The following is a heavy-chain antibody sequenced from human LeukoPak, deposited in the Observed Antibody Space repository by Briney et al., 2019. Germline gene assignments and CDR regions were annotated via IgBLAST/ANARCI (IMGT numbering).Heavy chain of an antibody. Sequence: SETLSLTCAVYGGSFSGYYWSWIRQPPGKGLEWIGEINHSGSTNYNPSLKSRVTISVDTSKNQFSLKLSSVTAADTAVYYCARLYGEKLLWFGEGPVYYYMDVWGKGTTVTVSS. J-gene: IGHJ6*03. V-gene: IGHV4-34*01. CDR1: GGSFSGYY. CDR3: ARLYGEKLLWFGEGPVYYYMDV. D-gene: IGHD3-10*01. CDR2: INHSGST.